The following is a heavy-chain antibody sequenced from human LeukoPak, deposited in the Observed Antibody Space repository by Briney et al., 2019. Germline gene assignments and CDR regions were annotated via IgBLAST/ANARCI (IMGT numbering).Heavy chain of an antibody. Sequence: ASVKVSCKASGYTFTGYYMHWVRQAPGQGLEWMGRINPNSGGTNYAQKFQGRVTMTRDMSISTAYMELSRLRSDDTAVYYCARYVDTAMVLDNWFDPWGQGTLVTVSS. D-gene: IGHD5-18*01. V-gene: IGHV1-2*06. CDR2: INPNSGGT. CDR3: ARYVDTAMVLDNWFDP. CDR1: GYTFTGYY. J-gene: IGHJ5*02.